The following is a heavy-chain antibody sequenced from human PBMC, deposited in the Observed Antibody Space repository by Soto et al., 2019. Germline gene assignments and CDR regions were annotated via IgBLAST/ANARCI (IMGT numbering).Heavy chain of an antibody. Sequence: GGSLRLSCAASGFTFSSYAMSWFRQAPGKGLEWVSAISGSGGSTYYADSVKGRFTISRDNSKNTLYLQMNSLRAEDTAVYYCANTEPGGSYSPSYFDYWGQGTLVTVSS. CDR3: ANTEPGGSYSPSYFDY. J-gene: IGHJ4*02. CDR2: ISGSGGST. CDR1: GFTFSSYA. D-gene: IGHD1-26*01. V-gene: IGHV3-23*01.